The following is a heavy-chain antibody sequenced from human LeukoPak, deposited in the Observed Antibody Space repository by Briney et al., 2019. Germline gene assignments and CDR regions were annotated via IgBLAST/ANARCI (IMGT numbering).Heavy chain of an antibody. CDR3: ARPYPLYYYDSSGYSKDY. CDR2: IYYSGST. V-gene: IGHV4-39*01. J-gene: IGHJ4*02. CDR1: GGSISSSSYY. Sequence: SETLSLTCTVSGGSISSSSYYWGWIRQPPGKGLEWIGSIYYSGSTYYNPSLKSRVTISVDTSKNQFSLKLSSVTAADTAVYYCARPYPLYYYDSSGYSKDYWGQGTLVTVSS. D-gene: IGHD3-22*01.